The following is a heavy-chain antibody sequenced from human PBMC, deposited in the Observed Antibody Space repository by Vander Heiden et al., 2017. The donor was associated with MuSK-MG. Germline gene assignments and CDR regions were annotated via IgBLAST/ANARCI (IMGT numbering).Heavy chain of an antibody. D-gene: IGHD5-18*01. CDR1: GGSISSYY. J-gene: IGHJ2*01. CDR3: ARGPQLWSYWYFDL. V-gene: IGHV4-59*01. CDR2: IYYSGST. Sequence: QVQLQESGPGLVKPSETLSLTCTVSGGSISSYYWSWIRQPPGKGLEWIGYIYYSGSTNYNPSLKSRVTISVDTSKNQFSLKLSSVTAADTAVYYCARGPQLWSYWYFDLWGRGTLVTVSS.